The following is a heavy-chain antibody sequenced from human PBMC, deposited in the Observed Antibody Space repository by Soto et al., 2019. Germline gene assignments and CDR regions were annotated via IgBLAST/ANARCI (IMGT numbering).Heavy chain of an antibody. J-gene: IGHJ4*02. D-gene: IGHD2-15*01. CDR2: IYYSGST. Sequence: QVQLQESGPGLVKPSQTLSLTCTVSGGSISSGGYYWSWIRQHPGKGLEWIGYIYYSGSTYYNPYLKRRVTISVDTSKNPFSLKLSSVTSADTAVYYCAGGSVVAATLFDYWGQGTMVTVSS. CDR1: GGSISSGGYY. V-gene: IGHV4-31*03. CDR3: AGGSVVAATLFDY.